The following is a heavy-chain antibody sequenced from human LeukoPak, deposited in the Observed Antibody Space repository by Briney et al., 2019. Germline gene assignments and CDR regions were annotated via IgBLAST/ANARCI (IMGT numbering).Heavy chain of an antibody. V-gene: IGHV3-49*04. CDR3: TRDAETYYYDSSGYYALDY. Sequence: PGGSLRLSCAASGFRFSDYYMSWVRQAPGKGLEWVGFIGSKAYGGTTEYAASVKGRFTISRDDSKSIAYLQMNSLKTEDTAVYYCTRDAETYYYDSSGYYALDYWGQGTLVTVSS. D-gene: IGHD3-22*01. J-gene: IGHJ4*02. CDR2: IGSKAYGGTT. CDR1: GFRFSDYY.